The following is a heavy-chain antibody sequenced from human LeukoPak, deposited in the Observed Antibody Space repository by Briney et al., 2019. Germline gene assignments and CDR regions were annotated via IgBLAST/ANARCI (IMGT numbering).Heavy chain of an antibody. CDR2: IDSSGDNT. Sequence: GGSLRLSCAASGFTFSSYAMHWVRQAPGKGLEYVSAIDSSGDNTYYADSVKGRFTISRDNAKNSLYLQMNSLRAEDTAVYYCARAHNWNYGTFDYWGQGTLVTVSS. CDR3: ARAHNWNYGTFDY. CDR1: GFTFSSYA. J-gene: IGHJ4*02. V-gene: IGHV3-64*04. D-gene: IGHD1-7*01.